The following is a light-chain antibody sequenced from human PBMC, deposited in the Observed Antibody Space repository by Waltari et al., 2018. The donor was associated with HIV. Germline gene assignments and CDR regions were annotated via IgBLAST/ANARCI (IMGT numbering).Light chain of an antibody. CDR3: NSRDSSVNPLQVI. CDR1: SLRSYY. V-gene: IGLV3-19*01. J-gene: IGLJ2*01. CDR2: ARN. Sequence: SSELTQDPSVSVDLGQTAKITCQGDSLRSYYANWSQQKPGQAPVLVIYARNNRPSGIPDRFSGSSSGDTASLTITGAQAEDEAAYYCNSRDSSVNPLQVIFGGGTKVTVL.